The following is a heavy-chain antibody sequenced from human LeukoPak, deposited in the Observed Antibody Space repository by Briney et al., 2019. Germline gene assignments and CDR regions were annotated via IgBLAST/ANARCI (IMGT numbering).Heavy chain of an antibody. CDR2: VYSSGSV. Sequence: PSETLSLTCAVSGGSMAIRNYYWAWIRQSPGRGLEWLGSVYSSGSVYYNPSLKSRVTISVDTSKNQFSLKLSSVTAADTAVYYCARTTTQLGYYMDVWGKGTTVTISS. J-gene: IGHJ6*03. CDR3: ARTTTQLGYYMDV. V-gene: IGHV4-39*07. CDR1: GGSMAIRNYY. D-gene: IGHD1-1*01.